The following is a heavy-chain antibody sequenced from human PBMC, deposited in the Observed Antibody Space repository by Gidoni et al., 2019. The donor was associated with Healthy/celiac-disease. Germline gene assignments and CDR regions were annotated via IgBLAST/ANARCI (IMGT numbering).Heavy chain of an antibody. V-gene: IGHV3-30*02. CDR2: IRYDGSNK. CDR1: GFSFSSYG. J-gene: IGHJ4*02. Sequence: QVQLVESGGGVVQPGGPLRLSCAASGFSFSSYGMHWVRQAPGKGLEWVAFIRYDGSNKYYADSVKGRFTISRDNSKNTLYLQMNSLRAEDTAVYYCAKDGPLGSFGNFDYWGQGTLVTVSS. D-gene: IGHD6-13*01. CDR3: AKDGPLGSFGNFDY.